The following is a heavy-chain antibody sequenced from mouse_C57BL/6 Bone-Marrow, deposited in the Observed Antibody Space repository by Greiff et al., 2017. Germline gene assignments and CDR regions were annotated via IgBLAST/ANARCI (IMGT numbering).Heavy chain of an antibody. J-gene: IGHJ3*01. CDR2: ISYDGSN. CDR1: GYSITSGYY. CDR3: ARSNLYHRWFAY. V-gene: IGHV3-6*01. Sequence: ESGPGLVKPSQSLSLTCSVTGYSITSGYYWNWIRQFPGNKLEWMGYISYDGSNNYNPSLKNRISITRDTSKNQFFLKLNSVTTEDTATYYCARSNLYHRWFAYWGQGTLVTVSA. D-gene: IGHD2-1*01.